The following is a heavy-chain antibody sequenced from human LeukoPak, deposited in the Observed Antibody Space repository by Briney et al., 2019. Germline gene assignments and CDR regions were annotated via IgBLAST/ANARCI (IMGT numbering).Heavy chain of an antibody. CDR3: ATYRQIQVPFEF. J-gene: IGHJ4*02. CDR1: GFTFNGYS. D-gene: IGHD5-18*01. CDR2: IFPSSVEI. V-gene: IGHV3-21*04. Sequence: GGSLRLSCAASGFTFNGYSMIWVRQAPGKGLEWVSTIFPSSVEIHYADSVKGRFTISRDNSRSTLSLQMDSLRAEDTATYYCATYRQIQVPFEFWGQGTLVTVSS.